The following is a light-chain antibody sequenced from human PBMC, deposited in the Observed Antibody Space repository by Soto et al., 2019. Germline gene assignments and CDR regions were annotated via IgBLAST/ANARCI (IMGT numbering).Light chain of an antibody. CDR1: HTIVHIDGNPS. V-gene: IGKV2-30*02. CDR2: RVS. J-gene: IGKJ1*01. CDR3: MQGSHFPPWT. Sequence: DVVMTQSPLILPVTLGQPASISFRVSHTIVHIDGNPSSNWFQQRPGQSPRRLLRRVSSRDSGVPDIFSGSGSGTDFTLKISRVEADDVGVYYCMQGSHFPPWTFGQGTKVEIK.